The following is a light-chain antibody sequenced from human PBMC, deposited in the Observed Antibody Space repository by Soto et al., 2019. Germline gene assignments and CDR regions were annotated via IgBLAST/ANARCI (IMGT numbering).Light chain of an antibody. CDR2: KAS. V-gene: IGKV1-5*03. CDR3: QQYESFFPLT. J-gene: IGKJ4*01. Sequence: DIQMTQSPSILSASVGDRVTITCRASQNINSWLAWYQQKPGKAPKLLIYKASNLESGVPSRFSGSGSGTDFTLTISSLQPDDFATYHCQQYESFFPLTFGGGTKVEIK. CDR1: QNINSW.